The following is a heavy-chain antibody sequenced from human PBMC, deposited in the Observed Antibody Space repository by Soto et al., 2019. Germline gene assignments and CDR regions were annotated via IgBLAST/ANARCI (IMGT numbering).Heavy chain of an antibody. Sequence: PSETLSLTCTVSGASLSLLYWSWVRQSPGKGLEWIGYIYYNGSATYNPSFRSRVTIAIDTSKSQFSLKLSPVTAADTAVYYCARDHPPLPNSSSWYYYYGMDVWGQGTTVTVSS. CDR1: GASLSLLY. CDR2: IYYNGSA. J-gene: IGHJ6*02. CDR3: ARDHPPLPNSSSWYYYYGMDV. V-gene: IGHV4-59*01. D-gene: IGHD6-13*01.